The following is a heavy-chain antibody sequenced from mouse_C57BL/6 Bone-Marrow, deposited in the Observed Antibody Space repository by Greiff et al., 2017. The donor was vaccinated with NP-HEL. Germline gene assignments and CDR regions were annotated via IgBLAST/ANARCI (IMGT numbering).Heavy chain of an antibody. CDR3: AITGITTVVATYYFDY. CDR1: GYTFTSYW. J-gene: IGHJ2*01. D-gene: IGHD1-1*01. CDR2: IHPSDSDT. V-gene: IGHV1-74*01. Sequence: QVQLQQPGAELVKPGASVKVSCKASGYTFTSYWMHWVKQRPGQGLEWIGRIHPSDSDTNYTQKFKGKATLTVDKSSSTAYMQLSSLTSEDSAVYYCAITGITTVVATYYFDYWGQGTTLTVSS.